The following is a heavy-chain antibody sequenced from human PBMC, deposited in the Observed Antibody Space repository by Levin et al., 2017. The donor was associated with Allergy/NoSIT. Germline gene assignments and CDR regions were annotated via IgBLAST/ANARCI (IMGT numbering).Heavy chain of an antibody. J-gene: IGHJ6*02. CDR2: INHSGST. D-gene: IGHD6-6*01. Sequence: GSLRLSCAVYGGSFSGYYWSWIRQPPGKGLEWIGEINHSGSTNYNPSLKSRVTISVDTSKNQFSLKLSSVTAADTAVYYCARGLGRGGRAARQRSAGYYYGMDVWGQGTTVTVSS. CDR1: GGSFSGYY. CDR3: ARGLGRGGRAARQRSAGYYYGMDV. V-gene: IGHV4-34*01.